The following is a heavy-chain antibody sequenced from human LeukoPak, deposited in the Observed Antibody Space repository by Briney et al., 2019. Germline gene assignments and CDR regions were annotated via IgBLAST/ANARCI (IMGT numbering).Heavy chain of an antibody. CDR2: IYSGGSGVTT. J-gene: IGHJ4*02. V-gene: IGHV3-53*01. CDR3: ARESPDRPGFDY. D-gene: IGHD6-6*01. Sequence: PGGSLRLSCEATGVTLNSNYMNWVRQAPGQGVEGVSVIYSGGSGVTTYYAGSVKGRFAISRDSSKNTLYLQMNSLRAEETAVYYCARESPDRPGFDYWGQGTLVTVSS. CDR1: GVTLNSNY.